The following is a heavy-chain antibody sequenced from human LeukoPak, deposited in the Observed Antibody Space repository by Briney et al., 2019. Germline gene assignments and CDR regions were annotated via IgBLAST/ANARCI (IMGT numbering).Heavy chain of an antibody. CDR2: ISAYNGNT. V-gene: IGHV1-18*01. Sequence: GASVKVSCKASGYTFTSYGISWVRQAPGQGLEWMGWISAYNGNTNYAQKLQGRVTMTTDTSTSTAYMELRSLRSDDTAVYYCARGLTPMVRGVISAYWGQGTLVTVSS. CDR1: GYTFTSYG. D-gene: IGHD3-10*01. J-gene: IGHJ4*02. CDR3: ARGLTPMVRGVISAY.